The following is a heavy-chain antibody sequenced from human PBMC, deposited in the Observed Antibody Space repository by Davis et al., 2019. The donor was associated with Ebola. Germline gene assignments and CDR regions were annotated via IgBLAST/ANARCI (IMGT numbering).Heavy chain of an antibody. J-gene: IGHJ4*02. CDR3: ARDDPSGSQVY. V-gene: IGHV4-61*01. CDR1: GGSVSSGSYY. D-gene: IGHD1-26*01. CDR2: IYYSGST. Sequence: PSETLSLTCTVSGGSVSSGSYYWSWIRQPPGKGLEWIGYIYYSGSTNYNPSLKSRVTISVDTSKNQFSLKLSSVTAADTAVYYCARDDPSGSQVYWGQGTLVTVSS.